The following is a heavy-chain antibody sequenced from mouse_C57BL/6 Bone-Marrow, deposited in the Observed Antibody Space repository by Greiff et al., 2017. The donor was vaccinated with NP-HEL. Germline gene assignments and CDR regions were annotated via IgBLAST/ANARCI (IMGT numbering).Heavy chain of an antibody. CDR1: GYTFTDYN. J-gene: IGHJ2*01. V-gene: IGHV1-18*01. Sequence: RVEPGASVKIPCKASGYTFTDYNMDWVKQSHGKSLEWIGDINPNNGGTIYNQKFKGKATLTVDKSSSTAYMELRSLTSEDTAVYYCARWDYESLDYWGQGTTLTVSS. D-gene: IGHD2-4*01. CDR3: ARWDYESLDY. CDR2: INPNNGGT.